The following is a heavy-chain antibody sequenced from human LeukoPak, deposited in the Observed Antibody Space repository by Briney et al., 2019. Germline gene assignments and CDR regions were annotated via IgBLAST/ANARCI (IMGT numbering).Heavy chain of an antibody. CDR1: GGTFSSYA. CDR3: ARDVGYYYDSSGYYCLGY. D-gene: IGHD3-22*01. CDR2: IIPIFGTA. V-gene: IGHV1-69*13. J-gene: IGHJ4*02. Sequence: ASVKVSCKASGGTFSSYAISWVRQAPGQGLEWMGGIIPIFGTANYAQKFQGRVTITAGESTSTAYMELSSLRSEDTAVYYCARDVGYYYDSSGYYCLGYWGQGTLVTVSS.